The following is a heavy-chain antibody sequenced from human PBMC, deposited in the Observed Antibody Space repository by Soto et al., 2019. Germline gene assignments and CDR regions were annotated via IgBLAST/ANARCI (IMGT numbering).Heavy chain of an antibody. D-gene: IGHD2-15*01. V-gene: IGHV4-30-4*01. J-gene: IGHJ4*02. CDR1: GGSISSGNYY. CDR3: ATMGTPATGLYFFDY. CDR2: ISYGGST. Sequence: SETLSLTCTVSGGSISSGNYYWSWIRQPPGKGLEWIGFISYGGSTYYSTSLKSRVTISVDTSKSQFSLNLSFVTAADTAVYYCATMGTPATGLYFFDYRGQGSPVTVSS.